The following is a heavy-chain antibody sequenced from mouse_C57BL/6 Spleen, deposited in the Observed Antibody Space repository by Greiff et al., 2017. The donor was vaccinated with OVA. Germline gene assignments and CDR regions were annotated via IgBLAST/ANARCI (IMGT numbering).Heavy chain of an antibody. CDR2: IYPRDGST. V-gene: IGHV1-85*01. Sequence: VKLQESGPELVKPGASVKLSCKASGYTFTSYDINWVKQRPGQGLEWIGWIYPRDGSTKYNEKFKGTATLTVDTSSSTAYMELHSLTSEDSAVYFCALYYYCSSARYFDVWGTGTTVTVSS. CDR3: ALYYYCSSARYFDV. CDR1: GYTFTSYD. D-gene: IGHD1-1*01. J-gene: IGHJ1*03.